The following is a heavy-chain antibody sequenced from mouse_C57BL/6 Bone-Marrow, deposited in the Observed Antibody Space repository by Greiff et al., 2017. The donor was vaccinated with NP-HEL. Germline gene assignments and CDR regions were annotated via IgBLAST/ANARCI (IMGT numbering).Heavy chain of an antibody. CDR2: INPSNGGT. V-gene: IGHV1-53*01. J-gene: IGHJ1*03. CDR3: AREGVGRGYFDV. D-gene: IGHD1-1*02. CDR1: GYTFTSYW. Sequence: VQLQQPGTELVKPGASVKLSCKASGYTFTSYWMHWVKQRPGQGLEWIGNINPSNGGTNYNEKFKSKATLTVDKSSSTAYMQLSSLTSEDSAVYSCAREGVGRGYFDVWGTGTTVTVSS.